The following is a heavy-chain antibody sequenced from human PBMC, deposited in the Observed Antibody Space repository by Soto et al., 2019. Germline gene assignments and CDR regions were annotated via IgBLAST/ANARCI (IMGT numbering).Heavy chain of an antibody. Sequence: PGGSLRLSCAVSGFTFDDYAMHWVRQAPGKGLEWVSGISWNSGSIGYADSVKGRFTISRDNAKNSLYLQMNSLRAEDTALYYRAKDSLRYCSGGSCLLGWGAFDIWGQGTMVTV. CDR1: GFTFDDYA. CDR3: AKDSLRYCSGGSCLLGWGAFDI. D-gene: IGHD2-15*01. J-gene: IGHJ3*02. CDR2: ISWNSGSI. V-gene: IGHV3-9*01.